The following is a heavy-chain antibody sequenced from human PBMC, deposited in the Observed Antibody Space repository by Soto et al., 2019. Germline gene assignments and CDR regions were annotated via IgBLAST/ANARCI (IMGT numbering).Heavy chain of an antibody. CDR2: ISGSGGST. D-gene: IGHD3-3*01. CDR1: GFTFSRYA. CDR3: ANVGLFGVVIGSLMDWFDP. J-gene: IGHJ5*02. V-gene: IGHV3-23*01. Sequence: PGGSLRLSCAASGFTFSRYAMSWVRQAPGKALEWVSAISGSGGSTYYADSVKGRFTISRDNPKNTLYLQMNSMRAEDTAVYDCANVGLFGVVIGSLMDWFDPWGQGTLVTVSA.